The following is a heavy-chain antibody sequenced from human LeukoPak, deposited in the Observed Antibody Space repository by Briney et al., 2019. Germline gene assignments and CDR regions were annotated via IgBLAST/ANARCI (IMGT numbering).Heavy chain of an antibody. Sequence: SETLSLTCTVSGVSISSGGYYWSWIRQPPGKGLEWIGYIYHSGSTYYNPSLKSRVTISVDRSKNQFSLKLSSVTAADTAVYYCARGDYDILSGINWLDPWGQGTLVTVSS. CDR3: ARGDYDILSGINWLDP. J-gene: IGHJ5*02. D-gene: IGHD3-9*01. V-gene: IGHV4-30-2*01. CDR2: IYHSGST. CDR1: GVSISSGGYY.